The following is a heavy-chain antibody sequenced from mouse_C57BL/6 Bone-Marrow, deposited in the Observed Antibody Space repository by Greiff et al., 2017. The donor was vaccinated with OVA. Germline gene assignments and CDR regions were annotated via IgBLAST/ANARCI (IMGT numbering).Heavy chain of an antibody. J-gene: IGHJ4*01. CDR3: ARQDYGSSPWYAMDY. CDR1: GFTFSDYY. CDR2: ISNGGGST. D-gene: IGHD1-1*01. Sequence: EVQLVESGGGLVQPGGSLKLSCAASGFTFSDYYMYWVRQTPEKRLEWVAYISNGGGSTYYPDTVKGRFTISRDNAKNTLYLQMSRLKSEDTAMYYCARQDYGSSPWYAMDYWGQGTSVTVSS. V-gene: IGHV5-12*01.